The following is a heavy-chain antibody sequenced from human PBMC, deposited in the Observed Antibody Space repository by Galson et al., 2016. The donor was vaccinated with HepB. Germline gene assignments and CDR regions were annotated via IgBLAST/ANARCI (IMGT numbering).Heavy chain of an antibody. CDR1: AFTFNSYW. D-gene: IGHD3-9*01. V-gene: IGHV3-23*01. CDR3: ARYYDILTGYSNYGMDV. J-gene: IGHJ6*02. CDR2: ISGGGVST. Sequence: SLRLSCAASAFTFNSYWMSWVRQAPGKGLQWVSGISGGGVSTHYADSVKGRFTISRDNSKNTLYLQMNSLRAEDTAVYYCARYYDILTGYSNYGMDVWGQGTTVTVSS.